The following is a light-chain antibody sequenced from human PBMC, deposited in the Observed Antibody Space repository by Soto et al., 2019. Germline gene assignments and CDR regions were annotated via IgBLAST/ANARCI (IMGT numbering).Light chain of an antibody. V-gene: IGKV1-6*01. J-gene: IGKJ3*01. CDR3: LQDYNYPIT. CDR2: AAS. Sequence: AIQMTQSPSSLSASVGDRVTITCRASQGIRNDLGWYQQKPGKAPNLLIYAASSLQSGLPSRCSGSGSGTDFTLTISSLQPEDFATYYCLQDYNYPITFGPGTKVDIK. CDR1: QGIRND.